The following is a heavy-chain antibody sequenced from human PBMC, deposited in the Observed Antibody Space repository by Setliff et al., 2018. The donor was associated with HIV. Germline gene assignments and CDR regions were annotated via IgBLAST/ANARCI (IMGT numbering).Heavy chain of an antibody. CDR1: GGSITSYF. Sequence: PSETLSLTCTVSGGSITSYFWSWIRQPPGKGLEWIGHIYTSGSTNYNPSLKSRVTISVDTSKNQFSLKLSSVTAADTAVYYCARGGALEWELPFDYWGQGTLVTVSS. V-gene: IGHV4-4*08. CDR2: IYTSGST. J-gene: IGHJ4*02. D-gene: IGHD1-26*01. CDR3: ARGGALEWELPFDY.